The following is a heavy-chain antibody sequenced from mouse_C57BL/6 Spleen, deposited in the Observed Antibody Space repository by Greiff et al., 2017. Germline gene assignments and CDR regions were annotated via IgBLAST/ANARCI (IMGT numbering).Heavy chain of an antibody. CDR3: TEGYDNFDD. CDR2: IYPGNSDT. D-gene: IGHD2-2*01. J-gene: IGHJ2*01. Sequence: EVKVEESGTVLARPGASVKMSCKTSGYTFTSYWMHWVKQRPGQGLEWIGAIYPGNSDTSYNQKFKGKAKLTAVTSASTAYMELSSLTNEDAAVYYCTEGYDNFDDWGQGTTLTVSS. CDR1: GYTFTSYW. V-gene: IGHV1-5*01.